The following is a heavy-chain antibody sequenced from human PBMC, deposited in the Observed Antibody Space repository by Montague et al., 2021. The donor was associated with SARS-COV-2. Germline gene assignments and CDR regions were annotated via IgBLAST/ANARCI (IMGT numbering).Heavy chain of an antibody. J-gene: IGHJ5*02. CDR1: GGSFSGYY. CDR2: INHSGTT. Sequence: SETLSLTCAVYGGSFSGYYWSWIRQSPGKGLEWIEEINHSGTTNYNPSLKSRVIISADTSKNQFSLKTSSVTAADTAVYYCARGGRGSRYHLLSGTWFDPWGQGTLVTVSS. D-gene: IGHD2-2*01. CDR3: ARGGRGSRYHLLSGTWFDP. V-gene: IGHV4-34*01.